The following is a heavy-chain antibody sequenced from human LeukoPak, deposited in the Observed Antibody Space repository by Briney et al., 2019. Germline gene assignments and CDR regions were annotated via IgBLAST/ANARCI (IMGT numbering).Heavy chain of an antibody. CDR2: ISISGGST. CDR3: AKDPRRNYYDSSGYLVY. Sequence: GGSLRLSCAASGFTFSSYAMNWVRQAPGKGLEWVSAISISGGSTYYADSVKGRFTISRDNSKSTLYLQMNSLRAEDTAVYYCAKDPRRNYYDSSGYLVYWGQGTLVTVSS. V-gene: IGHV3-23*01. CDR1: GFTFSSYA. D-gene: IGHD3-22*01. J-gene: IGHJ4*02.